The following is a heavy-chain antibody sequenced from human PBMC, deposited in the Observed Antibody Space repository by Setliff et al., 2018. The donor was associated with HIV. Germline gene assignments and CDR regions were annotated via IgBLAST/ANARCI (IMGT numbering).Heavy chain of an antibody. CDR2: IYYSGST. J-gene: IGHJ3*02. D-gene: IGHD6-13*01. CDR3: ARAMSSSWYIDGFDI. Sequence: SETLSLTCTVSGGSISSGGYYWSWIRQQPGKGLEWIGYIYYSGSTYYTPSLKRRVTISVDTSKNQLSLKLSSVTAADAAVYYCARAMSSSWYIDGFDIWGQGTVVTVSS. V-gene: IGHV4-31*03. CDR1: GGSISSGGYY.